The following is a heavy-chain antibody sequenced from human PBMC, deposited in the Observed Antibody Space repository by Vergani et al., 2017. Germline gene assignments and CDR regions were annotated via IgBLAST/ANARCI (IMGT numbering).Heavy chain of an antibody. Sequence: EVQLLESGGGLVQPGGSLRLSCAASGFTFSSYAMSWVRQAPAKGLEWVSTISGSGDNTYYADSGKGRFTISRYNSKNTLYLQMKSLSAEDTAVDYCAHHHYDSSGDAPAYGYWGQGTLVTVSS. CDR2: ISGSGDNT. V-gene: IGHV3-23*01. J-gene: IGHJ4*02. CDR1: GFTFSSYA. CDR3: AHHHYDSSGDAPAYGY. D-gene: IGHD3-22*01.